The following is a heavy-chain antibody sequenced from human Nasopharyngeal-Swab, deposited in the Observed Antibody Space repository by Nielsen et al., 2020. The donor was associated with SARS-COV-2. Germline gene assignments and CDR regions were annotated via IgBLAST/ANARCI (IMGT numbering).Heavy chain of an antibody. CDR1: GFTFSDHI. CDR3: ARDLGGGYCTTINCLGS. V-gene: IGHV3-48*01. J-gene: IGHJ1*01. CDR2: ITPSGGAT. D-gene: IGHD2-8*01. Sequence: GGSLRLSCAASGFTFSDHIVNWVRQAPGKGLEWISYITPSGGATHYADSVKGRFTISRDSSTNTLYLQMTSLRVEDTAVYYCARDLGGGYCTTINCLGSWGQGTLVTVSS.